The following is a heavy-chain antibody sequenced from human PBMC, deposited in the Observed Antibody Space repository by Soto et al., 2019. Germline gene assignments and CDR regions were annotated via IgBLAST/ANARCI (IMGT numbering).Heavy chain of an antibody. CDR3: AKDVSTTVAYYFDY. CDR2: ISYDGNNK. V-gene: IGHV3-30*18. J-gene: IGHJ4*02. CDR1: GFRFSINA. Sequence: GGSLRLSCAASGFRFSINAMHWVRQAPGKGLEWVAVISYDGNNKYYADSVKGRFTISRDNSKNTLYLQMNSLRAEDTAVYYCAKDVSTTVAYYFDYWGQGTLVTVSS. D-gene: IGHD2-15*01.